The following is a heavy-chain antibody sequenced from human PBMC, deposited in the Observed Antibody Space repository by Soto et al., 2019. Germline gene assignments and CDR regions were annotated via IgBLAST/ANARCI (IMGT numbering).Heavy chain of an antibody. V-gene: IGHV3-23*01. CDR2: FSAGGRA. CDR1: GFSFTNFA. Sequence: EVQLLESGGALVQPGGSLRLSCAASGFSFTNFALSWVRQAPGKGLEWVSTFSAGGRAYYADSVKGRFTIARDSSPNTAHLQIHIPGPEDTALYYWAKKSTPGHSGYTLFEFWGQGTRVTVSS. J-gene: IGHJ4*02. D-gene: IGHD5-18*01. CDR3: AKKSTPGHSGYTLFEF.